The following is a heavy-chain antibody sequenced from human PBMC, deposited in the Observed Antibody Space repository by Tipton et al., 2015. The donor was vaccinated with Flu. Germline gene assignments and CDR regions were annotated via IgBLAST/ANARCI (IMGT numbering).Heavy chain of an antibody. CDR2: IYPDDSDT. Sequence: QLVQSGAEVKKPGESLKITCKGSGSSFSSYWIAWLRQMPGKGLEWMGIIYPDDSDTKYSPSFQGHVTFSADKSVNTAYLQWSSLKASDTAIYFCVRQNCGGDCYPDYSGQGTLVTVSS. CDR3: VRQNCGGDCYPDY. D-gene: IGHD2-21*02. J-gene: IGHJ4*02. CDR1: GSSFSSYW. V-gene: IGHV5-51*01.